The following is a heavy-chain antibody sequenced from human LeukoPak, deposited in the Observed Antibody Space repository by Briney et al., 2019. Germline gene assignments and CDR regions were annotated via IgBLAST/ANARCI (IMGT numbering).Heavy chain of an antibody. J-gene: IGHJ3*02. CDR2: IIPIFGTA. V-gene: IGHV1-69*13. D-gene: IGHD1-26*01. Sequence: SVKVSCKASGGTFSSYAISWVRQAPGQGLEWMGGIIPIFGTANYAQKFQGRVTITADESTSTAYMELSSLRSEDTAVYYCASDGWELSDALDIWGKGTMVTVSS. CDR1: GGTFSSYA. CDR3: ASDGWELSDALDI.